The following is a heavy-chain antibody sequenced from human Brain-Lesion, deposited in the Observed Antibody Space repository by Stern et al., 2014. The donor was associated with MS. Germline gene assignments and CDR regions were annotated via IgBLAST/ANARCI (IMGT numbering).Heavy chain of an antibody. D-gene: IGHD2-15*01. J-gene: IGHJ5*02. CDR1: GGSVSSTSYA. CDR2: IYYSGNP. CDR3: AGEEDIRYCSGGSCTGNWFDP. Sequence: QLQLQESGPGLVKPSETLSLTCTVAGGSVSSTSYAWAWIRQPPGKGLEWIGTIYYSGNPYYSPSLKSRLTISLDTSKNQFSLQRRSVTAADTAVYYCAGEEDIRYCSGGSCTGNWFDPWGQGTLVTVSS. V-gene: IGHV4-39*01.